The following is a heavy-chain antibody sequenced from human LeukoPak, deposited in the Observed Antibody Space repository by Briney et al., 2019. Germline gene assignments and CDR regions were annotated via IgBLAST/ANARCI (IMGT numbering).Heavy chain of an antibody. CDR3: ARHGAYYHGMDV. V-gene: IGHV4-39*01. CDR1: GGSISSSSYY. D-gene: IGHD1-26*01. Sequence: SETLSLTCTVSGGSISSSSYYWGWIRQPPGKGLEWIGSIYYSGSTYYNPSLKSRVTISVDTSKNQFSLKLSSVTAADTAVYYCARHGAYYHGMDVWGQGTTVTVSS. CDR2: IYYSGST. J-gene: IGHJ6*02.